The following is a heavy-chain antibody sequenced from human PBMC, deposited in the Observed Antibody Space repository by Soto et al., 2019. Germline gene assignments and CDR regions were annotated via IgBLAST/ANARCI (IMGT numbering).Heavy chain of an antibody. Sequence: QVQLVESGGGVVQPGRSLRLSCAASGFTFSSYGMHWVRQAPGKGLEWVAVISYDGSNKYYADSVKGRFTISRDNSKNTLYLQMNSLRAEDTAVYYCATHHDSSGLPHLDYWGQGTLVTVSS. CDR3: ATHHDSSGLPHLDY. CDR2: ISYDGSNK. J-gene: IGHJ4*02. V-gene: IGHV3-30*03. CDR1: GFTFSSYG. D-gene: IGHD3-22*01.